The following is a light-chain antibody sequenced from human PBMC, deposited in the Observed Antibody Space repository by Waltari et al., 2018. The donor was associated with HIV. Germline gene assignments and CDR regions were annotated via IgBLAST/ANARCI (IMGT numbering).Light chain of an antibody. V-gene: IGLV2-14*01. CDR3: ASYISSSSPE. CDR2: EVS. CDR1: SSDLRIYNS. Sequence: QSALTQPASVSGSPGQSITISCTGTSSDLRIYNSVSWYQHHPDTAPKVIIYEVSNRPSGVSSRFSGSISANTASLTISGLQAEDEAVYFCASYISSSSPEFGGGTKVTVL. J-gene: IGLJ3*02.